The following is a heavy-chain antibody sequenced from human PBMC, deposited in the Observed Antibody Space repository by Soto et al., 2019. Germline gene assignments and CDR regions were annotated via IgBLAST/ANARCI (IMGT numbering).Heavy chain of an antibody. CDR1: GGTFSSYA. D-gene: IGHD5-18*01. J-gene: IGHJ6*02. CDR2: IIPIFGTA. Sequence: QVQLVQSGAEVKKPGSSVKVSCKASGGTFSSYAISWVRQAPGQGLEWMRGIIPIFGTANYAQKFQGRVTLPADEYTSKAYIELSSLRSEDMAVYYCARDRDTAMVKTTYCSYGMDVWGQGTTVTVSS. V-gene: IGHV1-69*01. CDR3: ARDRDTAMVKTTYCSYGMDV.